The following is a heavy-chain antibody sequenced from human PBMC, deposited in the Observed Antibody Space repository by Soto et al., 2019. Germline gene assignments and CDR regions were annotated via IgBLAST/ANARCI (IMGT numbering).Heavy chain of an antibody. D-gene: IGHD4-17*01. Sequence: GASVKVCCRASGYTFTSYGMNGVRQAPGQGLEWMGWISAYNGNTNYAQKLQGRVTMTTDTSTSTAYMELRSLRSDDTAVYYCARDRMTVNLYYYYYGMDVWGQGTTVTVSS. CDR3: ARDRMTVNLYYYYYGMDV. CDR2: ISAYNGNT. V-gene: IGHV1-18*01. J-gene: IGHJ6*02. CDR1: GYTFTSYG.